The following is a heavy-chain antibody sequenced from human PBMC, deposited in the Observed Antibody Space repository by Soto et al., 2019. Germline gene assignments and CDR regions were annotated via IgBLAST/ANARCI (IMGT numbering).Heavy chain of an antibody. CDR1: GGYISSSSYY. Sequence: DTVSLTCTVSGGYISSSSYYWGLIRQPTGKGLEWIGSIYYSRSTYYNPSLKRRVTISVDTSKNQVSLKLSSVTAADTAVYYCARHTPAISISDHWRQGTLVTVSS. V-gene: IGHV4-39*01. J-gene: IGHJ4*02. CDR3: ARHTPAISISDH. CDR2: IYYSRST. D-gene: IGHD2-15*01.